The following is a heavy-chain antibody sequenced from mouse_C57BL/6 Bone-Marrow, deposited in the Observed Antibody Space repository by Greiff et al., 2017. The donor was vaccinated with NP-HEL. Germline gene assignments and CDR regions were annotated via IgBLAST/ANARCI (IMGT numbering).Heavy chain of an antibody. V-gene: IGHV1-52*01. J-gene: IGHJ2*01. D-gene: IGHD2-3*01. CDR2: IDPSDSET. CDR3: ARSPGGTDD. CDR1: GYTFTSYW. Sequence: QVQLQQPGAELVRPGSSVKLSCKASGYTFTSYWMHWVKQRPIQGLEWIGNIDPSDSETNYNQKFKDKATLTVDKSSSTAYMQLSSLTSEDSAVYYCARSPGGTDDWGQGTTLTVSS.